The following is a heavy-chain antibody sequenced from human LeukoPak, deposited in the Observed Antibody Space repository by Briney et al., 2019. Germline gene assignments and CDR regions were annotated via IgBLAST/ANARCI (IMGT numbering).Heavy chain of an antibody. J-gene: IGHJ4*02. CDR1: GYSISSGYY. V-gene: IGHV4-38-2*02. D-gene: IGHD3-10*01. CDR3: ARLEVRGAHTHFDY. Sequence: PSETLSLTCTVSGYSISSGYYWGWIRQPPGKGLEWIGSIYYSGSTYYNPSLKSRVTISVDTSKNQFSLKLSSVTAADTAVYYCARLEVRGAHTHFDYWGQGTLVTVSS. CDR2: IYYSGST.